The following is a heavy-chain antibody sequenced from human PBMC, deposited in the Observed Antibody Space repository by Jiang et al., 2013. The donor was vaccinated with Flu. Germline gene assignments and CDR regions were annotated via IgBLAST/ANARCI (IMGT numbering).Heavy chain of an antibody. CDR2: ISTYSGNP. CDR3: ARDPRTIAAAGNYYYYGLDV. V-gene: IGHV1-18*04. Sequence: GAEVKKPGASVKVSCKASGYTFTRYGVTWVRQAPGQGLEWMGWISTYSGNPNYAQKVQGRVTISADTSTSTVYMELRSLRSDDTAVYYCARDPRTIAAAGNYYYYGLDVWGQGTTVTVSS. D-gene: IGHD6-13*01. J-gene: IGHJ6*02. CDR1: GYTFTRYG.